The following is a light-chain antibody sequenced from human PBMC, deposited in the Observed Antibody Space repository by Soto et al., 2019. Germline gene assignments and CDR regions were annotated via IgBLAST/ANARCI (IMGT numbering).Light chain of an antibody. CDR1: QSVSSN. J-gene: IGKJ5*01. Sequence: PATLSLSPGERATLSCRASQSVSSNLAWYQQTPGQAPRLLIYGASTRATGIPARFSGSGSGTDFTLTISRLEPEDFAVYYCHQYGSSPRTFGQGTRLE. CDR3: HQYGSSPRT. V-gene: IGKV3-20*01. CDR2: GAS.